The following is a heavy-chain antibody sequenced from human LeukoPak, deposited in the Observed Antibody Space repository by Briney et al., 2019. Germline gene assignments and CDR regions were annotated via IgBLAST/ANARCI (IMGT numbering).Heavy chain of an antibody. V-gene: IGHV1-8*01. CDR2: MNPNSGNT. Sequence: ASVTVSCKASGYTFTSYDINWVRQATGQGLEWMGWMNPNSGNTGYAQKFQGRVTMTRNTSISTAYMELSSLRSEDTAVYYCARRSEYCSGGSCYSPAFEDYWGQGTLVTVSS. J-gene: IGHJ4*02. CDR1: GYTFTSYD. D-gene: IGHD2-15*01. CDR3: ARRSEYCSGGSCYSPAFEDY.